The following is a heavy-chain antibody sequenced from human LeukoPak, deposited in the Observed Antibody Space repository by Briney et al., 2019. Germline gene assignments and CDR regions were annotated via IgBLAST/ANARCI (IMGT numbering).Heavy chain of an antibody. D-gene: IGHD3-10*01. CDR2: IYYSGST. J-gene: IGHJ5*02. CDR1: GGSISSHY. Sequence: PSETLSLTRTVSGGSISSHYWSWIRQPPGKGLEWIGYIYYSGSTNYNPSLESRVTISVDTSKNQFSLKLSSVTAADTAVYYCARVPLWFGSPGWFDPWGQGTLVTVSS. CDR3: ARVPLWFGSPGWFDP. V-gene: IGHV4-59*11.